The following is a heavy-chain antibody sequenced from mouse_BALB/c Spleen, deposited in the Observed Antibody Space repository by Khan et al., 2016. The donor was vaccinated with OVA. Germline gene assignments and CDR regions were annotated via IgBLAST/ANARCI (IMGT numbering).Heavy chain of an antibody. CDR2: ISFSGST. Sequence: EVQLVESGPGLVKPSQSLSLTCTVTGYSITSDFAWNWVRQFPGNKLEWMGYISFSGSTSNDPSLKSRLSITRDTSKNQFFLQLNSVTTEDTATYYCIRSVYYAYAYAMDYWGQGISVTVSS. V-gene: IGHV3-2*02. D-gene: IGHD2-2*01. CDR1: GYSITSDFA. CDR3: IRSVYYAYAYAMDY. J-gene: IGHJ4*01.